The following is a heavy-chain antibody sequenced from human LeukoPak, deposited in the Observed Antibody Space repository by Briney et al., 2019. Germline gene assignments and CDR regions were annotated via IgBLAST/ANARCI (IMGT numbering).Heavy chain of an antibody. CDR2: IYYSGST. J-gene: IGHJ4*02. V-gene: IGHV4-30-4*08. Sequence: SQTLSLTCTVSGGSISSGDYYWGWIRQPPGKGREGIGYIYYSGSTYYNPSLKSRVTISVDTPKNQFSLKLSSVTAADTAVYYCARSSDYYGSGSYPPDGYYFDYWGQGTLVTVSS. D-gene: IGHD3-10*01. CDR1: GGSISSGDYY. CDR3: ARSSDYYGSGSYPPDGYYFDY.